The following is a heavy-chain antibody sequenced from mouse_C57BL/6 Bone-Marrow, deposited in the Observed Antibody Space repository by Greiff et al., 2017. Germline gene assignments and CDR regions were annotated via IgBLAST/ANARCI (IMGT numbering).Heavy chain of an antibody. D-gene: IGHD2-4*01. CDR1: GFTFSDYG. Sequence: EVQLVESGGGLVKPGGSLKLSCAASGFTFSDYGMHWVRQAPEKGLEWVAYISSGSSTIYYADTVKGRFTISRDNAKNTLFLQMTSLRSEDTAMFYCARRDYDYDGSPWFAYWGQGTLVTVSA. CDR3: ARRDYDYDGSPWFAY. V-gene: IGHV5-17*01. CDR2: ISSGSSTI. J-gene: IGHJ3*01.